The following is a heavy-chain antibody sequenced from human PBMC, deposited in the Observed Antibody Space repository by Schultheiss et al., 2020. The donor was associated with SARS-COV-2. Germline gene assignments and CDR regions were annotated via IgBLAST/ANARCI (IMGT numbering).Heavy chain of an antibody. D-gene: IGHD6-13*01. CDR1: GYTLTELS. J-gene: IGHJ4*02. CDR2: FDPEDGET. Sequence: ASVKVSCKVSGYTLTELSMHWVRQAPGKGLEWMGGFDPEDGETIYAQKFQGRVTMTEDTSTDTAYMELRSLRSDDTAVYYCANLIYSSSWYWADYWGQGTLVTVSS. V-gene: IGHV1-24*01. CDR3: ANLIYSSSWYWADY.